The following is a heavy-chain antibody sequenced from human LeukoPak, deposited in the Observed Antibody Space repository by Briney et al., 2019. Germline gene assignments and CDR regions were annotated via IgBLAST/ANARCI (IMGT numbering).Heavy chain of an antibody. CDR3: ARDSGTTGEVKFDP. CDR1: GDSISRYY. Sequence: SETLSLTCTVSGDSISRYYWSWIRQPAGKGLEWIGRIYNGGIITYNPSLKSRVTMSIDTSSNQFSLRLRFVTAADTAVYYCARDSGTTGEVKFDPWGQGTLVTVSS. CDR2: IYNGGII. J-gene: IGHJ5*02. D-gene: IGHD3-10*01. V-gene: IGHV4-4*07.